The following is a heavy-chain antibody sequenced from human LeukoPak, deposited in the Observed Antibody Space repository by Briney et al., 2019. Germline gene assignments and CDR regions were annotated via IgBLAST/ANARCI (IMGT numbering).Heavy chain of an antibody. Sequence: SCKASGYTFTGYYMHWVRQAPGQGLEWIGFIRSSGTTQYAASVKGRFPIARDDSKSIAYLQMNSLKTEDTAVYYFTSDRFSLWFDPWGQGTLVTVSS. CDR3: TSDRFSLWFDP. D-gene: IGHD3-3*01. CDR1: GYTFTGYY. J-gene: IGHJ5*02. CDR2: IRSSGTT. V-gene: IGHV3-49*04.